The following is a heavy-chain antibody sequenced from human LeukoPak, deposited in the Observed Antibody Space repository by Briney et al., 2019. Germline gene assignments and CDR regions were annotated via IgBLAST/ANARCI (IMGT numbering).Heavy chain of an antibody. Sequence: SQTLSLTCAISGDSVSSNSAAWNWIRQSPSRGLEWLGRTYYRSQWYNDYVVSVKSRIIISPDTSKNQLSLQLNSVTPEDTAVYYCARERGDNWNVGPWGQGTLVTVSS. V-gene: IGHV6-1*01. CDR3: ARERGDNWNVGP. CDR1: GDSVSSNSAA. D-gene: IGHD1-20*01. CDR2: TYYRSQWYN. J-gene: IGHJ5*02.